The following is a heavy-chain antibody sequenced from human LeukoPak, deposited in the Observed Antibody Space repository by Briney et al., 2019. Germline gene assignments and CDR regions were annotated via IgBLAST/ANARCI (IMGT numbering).Heavy chain of an antibody. J-gene: IGHJ4*02. Sequence: GGSLRLSCAASGFTFSSYWMSWVRQAPGKGLEWVANIDLHGNEKYYVGSVNGRFTISRDNARNTLYLQMNSLRAEDTAVYYCARERGVSHPFDYWGQGTLVTVSS. D-gene: IGHD2-21*01. V-gene: IGHV3-7*01. CDR2: IDLHGNEK. CDR1: GFTFSSYW. CDR3: ARERGVSHPFDY.